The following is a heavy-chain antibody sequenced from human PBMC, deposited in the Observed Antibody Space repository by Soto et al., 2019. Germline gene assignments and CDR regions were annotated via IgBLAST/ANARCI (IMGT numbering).Heavy chain of an antibody. J-gene: IGHJ3*02. CDR3: AKDLWYYDSSGPPDAFDI. D-gene: IGHD3-22*01. V-gene: IGHV3-23*01. Sequence: GGSLRLSCAASGFTFSNAWMSGVRQAPGKGLEWVSAISGSGGSTYYADSVKGRFTISRDNSKNTLYLQMNSLRAEDTAVYYCAKDLWYYDSSGPPDAFDIWGQGTMVTVSS. CDR1: GFTFSNAW. CDR2: ISGSGGST.